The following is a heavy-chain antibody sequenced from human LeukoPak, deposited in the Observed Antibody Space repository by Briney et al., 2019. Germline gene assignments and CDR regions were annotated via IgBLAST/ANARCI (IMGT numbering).Heavy chain of an antibody. Sequence: GGSLRLSCAASGFTFSSYNMNWVRQAPGKGLEWVSSITSSSTYIYYADSVRGRFTISRDNAKNSLYLQMNSLRAEDTTVYYCAKDLVRGEFDYWGQGTLVTVSS. CDR3: AKDLVRGEFDY. V-gene: IGHV3-21*04. D-gene: IGHD3-16*01. CDR2: ITSSSTYI. J-gene: IGHJ4*02. CDR1: GFTFSSYN.